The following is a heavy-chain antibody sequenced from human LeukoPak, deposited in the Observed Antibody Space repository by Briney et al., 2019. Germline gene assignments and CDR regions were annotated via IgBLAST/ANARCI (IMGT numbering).Heavy chain of an antibody. CDR1: GYTFTGYY. V-gene: IGHV1-2*02. J-gene: IGHJ4*02. CDR2: INPNSGGT. D-gene: IGHD3-10*01. CDR3: ARLGVGGMEGYFDY. Sequence: ASVKVSCKASGYTFTGYYMHWVRQAPGQGLEWMGWINPNSGGTNYAQKFQGRVTMTRDTYISTAYMELSRLRSDDTAVYYCARLGVGGMEGYFDYWGQGTLVTVSS.